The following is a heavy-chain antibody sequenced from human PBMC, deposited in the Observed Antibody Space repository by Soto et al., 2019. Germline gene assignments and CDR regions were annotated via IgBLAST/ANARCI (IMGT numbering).Heavy chain of an antibody. CDR1: GFTFSRHS. CDR3: ARGSVIDTGDALDI. CDR2: ISGTGTFI. V-gene: IGHV3-21*06. Sequence: EVQLVESGGGRVKPGGSLRLSCAASGFTFSRHSMNWVRQAPGKGLEWVSCISGTGTFIYYSDSVKGRFTISRDDAKSSLYLQMNSLTAEDTAVYYCARGSVIDTGDALDIWGPGTMVTVS. D-gene: IGHD2-21*01. J-gene: IGHJ3*02.